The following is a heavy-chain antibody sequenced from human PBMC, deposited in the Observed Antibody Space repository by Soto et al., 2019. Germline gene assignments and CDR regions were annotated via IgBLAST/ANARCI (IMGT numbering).Heavy chain of an antibody. CDR3: ARGRGIAAAYFDY. V-gene: IGHV1-3*01. D-gene: IGHD6-13*01. CDR2: INAGNGNT. Sequence: QVQLVQSVAEVKKPGASVKVSCKASGYTFTSYAMHWVRQAPGQRLEWMGWINAGNGNTKYSQKFQGRVTITRDTSASTAYMELSSLRSEDTAVYYCARGRGIAAAYFDYWGQGTLVTVSS. CDR1: GYTFTSYA. J-gene: IGHJ4*02.